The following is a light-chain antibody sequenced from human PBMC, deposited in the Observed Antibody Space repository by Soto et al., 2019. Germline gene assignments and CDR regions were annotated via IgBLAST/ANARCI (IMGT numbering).Light chain of an antibody. V-gene: IGLV2-14*02. CDR3: SSYSISTAYL. CDR2: EVS. CDR1: SSDVGSYNL. Sequence: QSALTQPASVSGSPRQSITISCTGTSSDVGSYNLVSWYQQHPGKAPKLMIYEVSNRPSGVSYRFSGSKSGNTASLTISGLQAEDEADYFCSSYSISTAYLFGTGTKLTVL. J-gene: IGLJ1*01.